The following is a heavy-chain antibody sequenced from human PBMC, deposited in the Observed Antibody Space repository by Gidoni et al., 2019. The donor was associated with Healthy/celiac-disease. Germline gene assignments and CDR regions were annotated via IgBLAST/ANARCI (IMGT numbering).Heavy chain of an antibody. V-gene: IGHV3-23*01. CDR2: IRGIGGST. Sequence: EVQLLESGGGLVQPGGSLRLSCEASGFTFSSHAMSWVRQAPGKGLEWFSAIRGIGGSTYSADSVKGRFTISRDNSKNTLYLQMNSLRAEDTAVYYCAKMGDYDFCSGSGAFDIWGQGTMVTVSS. D-gene: IGHD3-3*01. CDR1: GFTFSSHA. CDR3: AKMGDYDFCSGSGAFDI. J-gene: IGHJ3*02.